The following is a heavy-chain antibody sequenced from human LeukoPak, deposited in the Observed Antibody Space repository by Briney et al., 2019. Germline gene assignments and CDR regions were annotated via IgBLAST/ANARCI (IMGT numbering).Heavy chain of an antibody. Sequence: GGSLRLSCAASGFTFSSYSMNWVRQAPGKGLEWVSYISSSSSTIYYADSVKGRFTISTDNAKNSLYLQMNSLRAEDTAVYYCARDLYYDFWSGYYKGAFDIWGQGTMVTVSS. J-gene: IGHJ3*02. V-gene: IGHV3-48*01. CDR1: GFTFSSYS. CDR2: ISSSSSTI. D-gene: IGHD3-3*01. CDR3: ARDLYYDFWSGYYKGAFDI.